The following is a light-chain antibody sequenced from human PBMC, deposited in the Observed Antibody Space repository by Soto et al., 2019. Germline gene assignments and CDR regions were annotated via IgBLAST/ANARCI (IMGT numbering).Light chain of an antibody. CDR2: KAS. CDR1: QSISNW. V-gene: IGKV1-5*03. CDR3: QQYYSYWT. Sequence: DIQMTQSPSILSASVGDRVTLTCRASQSISNWLAWYQQKPGKAPKLLIHKASTLESGVPSRFSGSGSGTEFTLTISSLQPDDFATYYCQQYYSYWTFGQGTKVEIK. J-gene: IGKJ1*01.